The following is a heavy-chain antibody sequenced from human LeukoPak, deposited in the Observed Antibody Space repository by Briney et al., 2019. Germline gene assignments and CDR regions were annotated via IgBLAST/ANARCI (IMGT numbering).Heavy chain of an antibody. Sequence: SETLSLTCTVSGGSINSYYWTWIRQAPGKGLEAIGFIFYSGSTNYNPSLKSRVTISADTSKNQFSLKLSSVTAADTAVYYCARRMQAGYYFDYWGQGTLVTVSS. V-gene: IGHV4-59*08. CDR2: IFYSGST. CDR3: ARRMQAGYYFDY. J-gene: IGHJ4*02. CDR1: GGSINSYY. D-gene: IGHD6-13*01.